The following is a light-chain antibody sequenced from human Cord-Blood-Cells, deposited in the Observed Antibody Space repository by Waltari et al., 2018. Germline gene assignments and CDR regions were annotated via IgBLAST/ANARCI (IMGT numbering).Light chain of an antibody. CDR2: DVS. J-gene: IGLJ2*01. CDR3: CSYAGSYTWV. V-gene: IGLV2-11*01. CDR1: SSDVGGYNY. Sequence: QSALTQPRSVSGSPGQLVTISCTGTSSDVGGYNYVSWYQQHPGKAPKLMIYDVSKRPSRVPDRFSGSKSGNTASLTISGLHAEDVADYYCCSYAGSYTWVFGGGTKLTVL.